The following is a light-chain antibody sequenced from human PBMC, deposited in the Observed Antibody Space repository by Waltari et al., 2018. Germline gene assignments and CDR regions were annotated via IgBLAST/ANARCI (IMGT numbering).Light chain of an antibody. V-gene: IGLV2-14*01. CDR3: TSKRSITTIM. J-gene: IGLJ3*02. CDR1: SRDVGGDHS. Sequence: QSALTQPASVSGSPGQSITISCTGTSRDVGGDHSVPRYHQHPGKAPKLMIYEVTHRPLGVSDRFSGSKSGNTASLTISGLQAGDEADYYCTSKRSITTIMFGGGTKLTVL. CDR2: EVT.